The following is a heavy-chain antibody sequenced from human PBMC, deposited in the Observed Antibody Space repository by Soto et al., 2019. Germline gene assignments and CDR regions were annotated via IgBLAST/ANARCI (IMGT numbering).Heavy chain of an antibody. CDR3: ARDLPPVDF. CDR1: GYTSSSYF. CDR2: ISAYNGNT. V-gene: IGHV1-18*01. J-gene: IGHJ4*02. Sequence: QVQRVQSGAEVKKPGASVKVSCKASGYTSSSYFISWVRPAPGQGREWMGWISAYNGNTNCAQNLQGRVTMTTDTSTSTAYMELRRRRSDDTAVYYCARDLPPVDFWGQGTLVTVSS.